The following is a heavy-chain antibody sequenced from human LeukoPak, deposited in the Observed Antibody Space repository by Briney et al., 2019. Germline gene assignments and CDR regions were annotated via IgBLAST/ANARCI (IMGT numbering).Heavy chain of an antibody. D-gene: IGHD6-19*01. CDR3: GTDFRPPYSGCLNDP. Sequence: SQTLSLTSTSSGDSVSSDIGAWNWIRQSPSRGLEWLGRTYYRSKWYHDYAVSVKSRITINADTSKNQFSLHLNSVTPEDTAVYFCGTDFRPPYSGCLNDPWGQRTLVTVSS. V-gene: IGHV6-1*01. J-gene: IGHJ5*02. CDR1: GDSVSSDIGA. CDR2: TYYRSKWYH.